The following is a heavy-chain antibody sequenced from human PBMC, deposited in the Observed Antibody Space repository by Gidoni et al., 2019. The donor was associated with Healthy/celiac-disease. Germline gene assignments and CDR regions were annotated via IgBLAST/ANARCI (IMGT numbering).Heavy chain of an antibody. J-gene: IGHJ4*02. Sequence: QVQLQQWGAGLLKPSETLSLTCAVYGGSFSGYYWIWIRQPPGKGLEWIGEINHSGSTNYNPSLKSRVTISVDTSKNQFSLKLSSVTAADTAVYYCARGRWIQLWVKNSNFDYWGQGTLVTVSS. CDR2: INHSGST. CDR1: GGSFSGYY. V-gene: IGHV4-34*01. CDR3: ARGRWIQLWVKNSNFDY. D-gene: IGHD5-18*01.